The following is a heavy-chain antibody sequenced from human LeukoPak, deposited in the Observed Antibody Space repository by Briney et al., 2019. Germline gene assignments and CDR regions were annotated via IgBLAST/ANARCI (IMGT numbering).Heavy chain of an antibody. CDR2: ISTSGYYI. CDR1: GFTFSTYA. D-gene: IGHD1-26*01. V-gene: IGHV3-21*01. J-gene: IGHJ4*02. Sequence: PGGSLRLSCAASGFTFSTYAVNWVRQAPGKGLEWVSYISTSGYYIYYADSVMGRFTISRDDAKNSLYLQMDSLRADDTAVYYCARDASGSSTGLIDFWGQGTLVTVSS. CDR3: ARDASGSSTGLIDF.